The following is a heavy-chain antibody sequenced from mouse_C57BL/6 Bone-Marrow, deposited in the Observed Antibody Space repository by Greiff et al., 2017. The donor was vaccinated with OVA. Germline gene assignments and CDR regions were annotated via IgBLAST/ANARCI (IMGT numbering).Heavy chain of an antibody. Sequence: VQLQQSGPELVKPGASVKISCKASGYSFTSYYIHWVKQRPGQGLEWIGWIYPGSGNTKYNEKFKGKATLTADTSSSTAYMQLSSLTSEDSAVYYCAPDVYYYAMDYWGQGTSVTVSS. CDR2: IYPGSGNT. CDR1: GYSFTSYY. J-gene: IGHJ4*01. V-gene: IGHV1-66*01. CDR3: APDVYYYAMDY. D-gene: IGHD2-3*01.